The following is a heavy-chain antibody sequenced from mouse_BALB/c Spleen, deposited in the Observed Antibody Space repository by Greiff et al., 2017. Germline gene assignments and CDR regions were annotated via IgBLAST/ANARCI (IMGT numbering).Heavy chain of an antibody. Sequence: VQLQQFGAELVKPGASVKISCKASGYTFTDYNMDRVKQSHGKCLEWIGDINPNYDSTSYNQKFKGKATLTVDKSSSTAYMERRSLTSEDTAVYYCARKRDDVNWFAYWGQGTLVTVSA. D-gene: IGHD2-14*01. CDR1: GYTFTDYN. CDR3: ARKRDDVNWFAY. V-gene: IGHV1-18*01. CDR2: INPNYDST. J-gene: IGHJ3*01.